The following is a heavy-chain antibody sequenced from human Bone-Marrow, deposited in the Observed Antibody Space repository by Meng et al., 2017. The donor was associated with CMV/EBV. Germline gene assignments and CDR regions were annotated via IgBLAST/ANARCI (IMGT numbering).Heavy chain of an antibody. CDR1: GGTFSSYT. J-gene: IGHJ5*02. V-gene: IGHV1-69*04. Sequence: SVKVSCKASGGTFSSYTISWVRQAPGQGLEWMGRIIPILGIANYAQKFQGRVTITADKSTSTAYIELSSLRSEDTAVYYCARDGTGYDFWSARNWFDPWGQGTLVTVSS. CDR3: ARDGTGYDFWSARNWFDP. D-gene: IGHD3-3*01. CDR2: IIPILGIA.